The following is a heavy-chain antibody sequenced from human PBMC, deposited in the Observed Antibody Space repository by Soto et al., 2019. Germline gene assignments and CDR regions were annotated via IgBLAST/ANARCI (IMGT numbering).Heavy chain of an antibody. D-gene: IGHD2-2*02. J-gene: IGHJ4*02. V-gene: IGHV1-69*02. CDR2: IIPILGIA. CDR3: AMEYCSATSCYKDY. CDR1: GGTFSSYT. Sequence: SVKVSCKASGGTFSSYTISWVRQAPGQGLEWMGRIIPILGIANYAQKFQGRVTITADNSTSTAYMELSSLRSEDTAVYYCAMEYCSATSCYKDYWGQGTLVTVSS.